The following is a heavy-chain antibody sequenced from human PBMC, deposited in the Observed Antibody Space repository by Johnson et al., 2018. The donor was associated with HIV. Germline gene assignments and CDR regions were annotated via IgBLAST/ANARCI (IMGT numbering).Heavy chain of an antibody. D-gene: IGHD2-8*02. CDR1: GFTLSSYW. V-gene: IGHV3-74*01. J-gene: IGHJ3*02. CDR3: ARAGIYCTGGVCSDAFDI. CDR2: INSDGSSS. Sequence: VQLVESGGGLVQPGGSLRLSCAASGFTLSSYWMHWVRQVPGKGPVWVSRINSDGSSSAYADAVKGRFTISRDGAKNTLYLQMISLGVEDTAVYYCARAGIYCTGGVCSDAFDIWGQGSMVTFSS.